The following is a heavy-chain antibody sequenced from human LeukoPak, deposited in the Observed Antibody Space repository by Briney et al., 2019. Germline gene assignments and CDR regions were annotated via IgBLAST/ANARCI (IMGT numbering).Heavy chain of an antibody. Sequence: KPSETLSLTCTVSGGSISSYYWSWIRQPPGKGLEWIGYIYYSGSTNYNPSLKSRVTISVDTSKNQFSLKLSSVTAADTAVYYCARDHPPNYDYVWGSYQFNAFDIWGQGAMVTVSS. V-gene: IGHV4-59*01. CDR2: IYYSGST. CDR3: ARDHPPNYDYVWGSYQFNAFDI. CDR1: GGSISSYY. J-gene: IGHJ3*02. D-gene: IGHD3-16*02.